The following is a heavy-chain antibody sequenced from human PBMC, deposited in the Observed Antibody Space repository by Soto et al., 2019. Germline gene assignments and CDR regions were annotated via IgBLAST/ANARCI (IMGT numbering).Heavy chain of an antibody. CDR1: VGTFSSYA. Sequence: GXSVKVSCKASVGTFSSYAISWVRQAPGQGLEWMGGIIPIFGTANYAQKFQGRVTITADKSTSTAYMELSSLRSEDTAVYYCARWEGIVPAGRAFDIWGQGTMVTVSS. CDR3: ARWEGIVPAGRAFDI. CDR2: IIPIFGTA. V-gene: IGHV1-69*06. J-gene: IGHJ3*02. D-gene: IGHD2-2*01.